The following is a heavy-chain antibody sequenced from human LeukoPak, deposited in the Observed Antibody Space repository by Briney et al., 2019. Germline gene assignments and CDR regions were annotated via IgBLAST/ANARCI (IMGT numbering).Heavy chain of an antibody. J-gene: IGHJ4*02. CDR2: IYHGGST. D-gene: IGHD5-12*01. V-gene: IGHV4-4*02. Sequence: SETLSLTCAVSGDSISNSHWWSWVRQPPRKGLEWIGEIYHGGSTNFNPSLKSRVTISVDTSKKEFSLKLTSVTAADTAVYFCARSGYGYVINYFDYWGPGTLVTVSS. CDR3: ARSGYGYVINYFDY. CDR1: GDSISNSHW.